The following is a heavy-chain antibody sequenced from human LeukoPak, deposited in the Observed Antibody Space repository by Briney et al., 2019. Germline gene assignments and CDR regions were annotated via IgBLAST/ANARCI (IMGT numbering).Heavy chain of an antibody. D-gene: IGHD3-9*01. V-gene: IGHV3-23*01. Sequence: GGSLRLSCAASGFTFSSYAMSWVRQAPGKGLEWVSAISGIGGSTYYADSVKGRFTISGDNSKNTLYLQMNSLRAEDTAVYYCAKDGVGYYDILTGYLSPSPNWFDPWGQGTLVTVSS. J-gene: IGHJ5*02. CDR2: ISGIGGST. CDR3: AKDGVGYYDILTGYLSPSPNWFDP. CDR1: GFTFSSYA.